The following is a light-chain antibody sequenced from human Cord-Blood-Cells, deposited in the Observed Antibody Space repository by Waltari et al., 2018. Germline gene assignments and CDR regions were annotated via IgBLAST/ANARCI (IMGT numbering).Light chain of an antibody. V-gene: IGKV1-5*01. CDR2: DAS. CDR3: QQYNSYST. J-gene: IGKJ1*01. CDR1: QSISSW. Sequence: DIQMTQSPSTLSASVGHRLTITCRASQSISSWLAWYQQKPGKAPNLLIYDASSLESGVPSRFSGSGSGTEFTLTISSLQPDDFATYYCQQYNSYSTFGQGTKVEIK.